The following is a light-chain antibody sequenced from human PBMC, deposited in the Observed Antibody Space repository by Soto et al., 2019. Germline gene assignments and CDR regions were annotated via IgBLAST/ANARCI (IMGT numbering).Light chain of an antibody. J-gene: IGKJ3*01. Sequence: EIVLTQSPGPLSLSPGGRATLSCRASQSVSSGYLAWYQQKPGRVPRLLIYGASNRAPGIPDRFSGSGSGTDFTLTIARVEPEDFAVYYCQLCGIAPFTFGPGTKVDIK. CDR1: QSVSSGY. CDR3: QLCGIAPFT. V-gene: IGKV3-20*01. CDR2: GAS.